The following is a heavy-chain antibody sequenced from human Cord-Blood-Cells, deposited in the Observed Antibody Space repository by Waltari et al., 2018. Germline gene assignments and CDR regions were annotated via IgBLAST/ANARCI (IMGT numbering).Heavy chain of an antibody. CDR3: ARAWRYCSSTSCYPDYYYYMDV. Sequence: QVQLVQSGAGVKKPGSSVKVSCKASGGTFSSYAISWVRQAPGQGLAWMGGLIPIFGTANYAQKFQGRVTISADESTSTAYMELSSLRSEDTAVYYCARAWRYCSSTSCYPDYYYYMDVWGKGTTVTVSS. D-gene: IGHD2-2*01. J-gene: IGHJ6*03. V-gene: IGHV1-69*01. CDR2: LIPIFGTA. CDR1: GGTFSSYA.